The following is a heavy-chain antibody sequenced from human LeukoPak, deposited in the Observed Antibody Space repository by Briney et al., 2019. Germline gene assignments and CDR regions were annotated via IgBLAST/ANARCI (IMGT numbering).Heavy chain of an antibody. Sequence: PGGSLRLSCAASRFTFSSYSMNWVRQAPGKGLEWVSSISSSSSYIYYADSVKGRFTISRDNSKNTLYLQMNSLRAEDTAVYYCARGLAYNYDSSAYFLDYWGQGTLVTVSS. V-gene: IGHV3-21*01. D-gene: IGHD3-22*01. CDR1: RFTFSSYS. CDR3: ARGLAYNYDSSAYFLDY. J-gene: IGHJ4*02. CDR2: ISSSSSYI.